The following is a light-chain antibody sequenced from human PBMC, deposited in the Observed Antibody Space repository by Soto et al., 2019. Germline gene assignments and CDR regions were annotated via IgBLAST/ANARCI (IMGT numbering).Light chain of an antibody. CDR2: EVT. J-gene: IGLJ1*01. V-gene: IGLV2-14*01. Sequence: QSFLAQPRSVSGSPGQSITISCSGTSSDVGAYDFVSWYQHHSGKAPKLIISEVTDRPSAVSSRFSGPKSGNTASLTISGLQAEDETDYYCTSYTTSGTYVFGTGTKVTVL. CDR3: TSYTTSGTYV. CDR1: SSDVGAYDF.